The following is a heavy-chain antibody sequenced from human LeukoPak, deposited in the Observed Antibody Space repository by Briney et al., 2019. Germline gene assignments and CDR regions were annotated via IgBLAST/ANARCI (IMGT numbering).Heavy chain of an antibody. CDR3: ARRGRMTPTDYFYYMDV. D-gene: IGHD3-16*01. V-gene: IGHV4-59*11. Sequence: SETLSLTCTVSGGSISGHYWGWIRQPPGKGLEWIGYIYYKGNTNYNPSLKSRVTILLDTSKSHFSLKLSSVTAADPAVYYCARRGRMTPTDYFYYMDVWGKGTMVTVSS. CDR2: IYYKGNT. J-gene: IGHJ6*03. CDR1: GGSISGHY.